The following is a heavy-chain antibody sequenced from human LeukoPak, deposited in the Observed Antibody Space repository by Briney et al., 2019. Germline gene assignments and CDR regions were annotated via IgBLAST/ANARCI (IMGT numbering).Heavy chain of an antibody. J-gene: IGHJ4*02. D-gene: IGHD4-17*01. V-gene: IGHV1-46*01. Sequence: ASVKVSCKASGYTFTSYYMHWVRQAPGQGLEWMGIINPSGDSTSYAQKFQGRVTMTRDMSTSTVYMELSSLRSEDTAVYYCARDYGDYTIDYWGQGTLVTVSS. CDR2: INPSGDST. CDR1: GYTFTSYY. CDR3: ARDYGDYTIDY.